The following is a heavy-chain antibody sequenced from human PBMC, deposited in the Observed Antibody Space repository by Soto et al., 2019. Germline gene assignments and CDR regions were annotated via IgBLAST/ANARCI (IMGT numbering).Heavy chain of an antibody. CDR2: INHSGST. D-gene: IGHD2-2*01. V-gene: IGHV4-34*01. J-gene: IGHJ4*02. CDR3: ARGADIVVGPAAMTVGSPVAY. Sequence: QVQLQQWGAGLLKPSETLSLTCAVYGVSFSGYYWSWIRQPQGKGLEWVGEINHSGSTNYNPSLNSRVTRSVDTSKNQFSLMLSSVTAADTAVYYCARGADIVVGPAAMTVGSPVAYWGQGTLVAVSS. CDR1: GVSFSGYY.